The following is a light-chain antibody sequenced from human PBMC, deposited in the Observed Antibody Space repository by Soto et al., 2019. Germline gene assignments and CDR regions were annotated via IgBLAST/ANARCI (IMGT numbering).Light chain of an antibody. CDR1: ENIGSH. Sequence: DIPMTKSPSSLSASVGDRVTITCRASENIGSHLNWYQQKPGEAPKVLIYAASGLESGVPSRFSGSRSGTDFTLTISRLQPDDLANYCCKQSYTTHRTFGQGTKLEIK. J-gene: IGKJ2*02. CDR3: KQSYTTHRT. CDR2: AAS. V-gene: IGKV1-39*01.